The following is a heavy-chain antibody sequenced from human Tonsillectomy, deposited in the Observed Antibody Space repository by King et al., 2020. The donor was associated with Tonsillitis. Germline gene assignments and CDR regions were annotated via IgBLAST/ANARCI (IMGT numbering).Heavy chain of an antibody. J-gene: IGHJ3*02. V-gene: IGHV3-30*03. Sequence: VQLVESGGGVVQPGRSLRLSCAASRFIFSNYVMSWVRQAPGKGLEWVAEISSDGNNIFYTDSVRGRFTISRDNSKKALYLEMNSLTSEDTAVYYCTRLSGGVTWGSGCDIWGQGTKVTVSS. CDR3: TRLSGGVTWGSGCDI. CDR2: ISSDGNNI. D-gene: IGHD3-22*01. CDR1: RFIFSNYV.